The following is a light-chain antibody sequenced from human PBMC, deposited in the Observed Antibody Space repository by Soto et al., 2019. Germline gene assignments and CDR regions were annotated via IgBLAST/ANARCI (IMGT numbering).Light chain of an antibody. J-gene: IGKJ3*01. CDR2: DAS. CDR3: QQRSNWPPGST. V-gene: IGKV3-11*01. Sequence: EIVLTQSPATLSLSPGERATLSCRASQSVSSYLAWYQQKPGQAPRLLIYDASNRATGIPARFSGSGSGTDFTLTIRSLEPEDFAVYYCQQRSNWPPGSTFGPGTKVDI. CDR1: QSVSSY.